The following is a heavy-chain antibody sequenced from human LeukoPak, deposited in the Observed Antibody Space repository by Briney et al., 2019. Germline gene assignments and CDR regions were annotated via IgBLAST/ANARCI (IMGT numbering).Heavy chain of an antibody. V-gene: IGHV3-53*04. J-gene: IGHJ4*02. D-gene: IGHD3-10*01. CDR2: IYSGGST. CDR1: GFTVSSNY. Sequence: GGSLRLSCAASGFTVSSNYMSWVRQAPGKGLEWVSVIYSGGSTYYADSVKGRFTISRHSSKNTLYLQMNSLRAEDTAVYYCAKIDWYGGGGHFDYWGQGTLVTVSS. CDR3: AKIDWYGGGGHFDY.